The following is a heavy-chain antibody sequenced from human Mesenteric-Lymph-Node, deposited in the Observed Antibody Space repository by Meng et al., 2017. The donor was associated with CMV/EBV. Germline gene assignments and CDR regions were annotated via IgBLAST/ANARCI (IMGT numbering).Heavy chain of an antibody. CDR3: ARDHYYGSGSYLSFDY. Sequence: YTFTAYYMHWVRQAPGQGLEWMGWISAYNGNTNYAQKLQGRVTMTTDTSTSTAYMELRSLRSDDTAVYYCARDHYYGSGSYLSFDYWGQGTLVTVSS. V-gene: IGHV1-18*04. CDR2: ISAYNGNT. D-gene: IGHD3-10*01. CDR1: YTFTAYY. J-gene: IGHJ4*02.